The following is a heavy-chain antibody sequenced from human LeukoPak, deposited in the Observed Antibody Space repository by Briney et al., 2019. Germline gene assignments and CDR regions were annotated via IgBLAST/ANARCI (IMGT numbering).Heavy chain of an antibody. CDR1: GFTFSSCA. V-gene: IGHV3-30*04. D-gene: IGHD6-6*01. CDR2: ISYDGSNK. Sequence: GGSLRLSCAASGFTFSSCAMHWVRQAPGKGLEWVAVISYDGSNKYYADSVKGRFTISRDNSKNTLYLQMNSLRAEDTAVYYCARERIAARPNYYYYMDVWGKGTTVTVSS. CDR3: ARERIAARPNYYYYMDV. J-gene: IGHJ6*03.